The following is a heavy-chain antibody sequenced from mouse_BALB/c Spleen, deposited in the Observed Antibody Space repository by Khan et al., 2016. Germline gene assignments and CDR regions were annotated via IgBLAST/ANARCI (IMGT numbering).Heavy chain of an antibody. CDR1: GYTFTSYW. V-gene: IGHV1-69*02. J-gene: IGHJ3*01. Sequence: QVQLQQPGAELVKPGASVKLSCKASGYTFTSYWIHWVKQRPGQGLEWIGEIDPSDRYTNYNQKFKGKATLTVDKSSSTAYMQLSSLTSEDSAFYYCVSIYDGYAWFGYWGQGTLVTVSA. D-gene: IGHD2-3*01. CDR3: VSIYDGYAWFGY. CDR2: IDPSDRYT.